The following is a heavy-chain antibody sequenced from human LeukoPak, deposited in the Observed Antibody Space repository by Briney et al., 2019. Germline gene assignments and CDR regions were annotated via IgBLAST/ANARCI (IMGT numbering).Heavy chain of an antibody. CDR2: INHSGST. V-gene: IGHV4-34*01. Sequence: SETLSLTCAVYGGSFSGYYWSWIRQPPGKGLEWIGEINHSGSTNYNPSLKSRVTISVDTSKNQFSLKLSSVTAADTAVYYCASLTGNWFDPWGQGTLVTVSS. CDR1: GGSFSGYY. D-gene: IGHD3-9*01. CDR3: ASLTGNWFDP. J-gene: IGHJ5*02.